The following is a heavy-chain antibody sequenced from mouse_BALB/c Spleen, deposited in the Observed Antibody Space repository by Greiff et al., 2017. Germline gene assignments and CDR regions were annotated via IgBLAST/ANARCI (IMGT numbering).Heavy chain of an antibody. J-gene: IGHJ4*01. D-gene: IGHD1-1*01. Sequence: EVMLVESGGGLVKPGGSLKLSCAASGFTFSSYAMSWVRQTPEKRLEWVATISSGGSYTYYPDSVKGRFTISRDNAKNTLYLQMSSLRSEDTAMYYCARHGSSPYAMDYWGQGTSVTVSS. CDR3: ARHGSSPYAMDY. V-gene: IGHV5-9-3*01. CDR1: GFTFSSYA. CDR2: ISSGGSYT.